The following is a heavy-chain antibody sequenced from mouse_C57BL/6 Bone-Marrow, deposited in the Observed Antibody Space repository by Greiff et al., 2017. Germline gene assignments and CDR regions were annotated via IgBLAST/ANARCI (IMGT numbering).Heavy chain of an antibody. CDR1: GFTFSSYA. J-gene: IGHJ2*01. Sequence: EVKLVESGGGLVKPGGSLKLSCAASGFTFSSYAMSWVRQTPEKRLEWVATISDGGSYTYYPDNVKGRFTISRDNAKNNLYLQMSQLKSEDTAMYYCARGGGQLRPYYFDYWGQGTTLTVSS. V-gene: IGHV5-4*03. CDR2: ISDGGSYT. CDR3: ARGGGQLRPYYFDY. D-gene: IGHD3-2*02.